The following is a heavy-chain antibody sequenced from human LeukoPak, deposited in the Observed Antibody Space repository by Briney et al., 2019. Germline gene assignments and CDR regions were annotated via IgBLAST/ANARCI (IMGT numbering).Heavy chain of an antibody. CDR1: GFTFSSYA. Sequence: GGSLRLSCAASGFTFSSYAMHWVRQAPGKGLEWVAVISYDGSNKYYADSVKGRFTISRDNSKNTLYLQMNSLRAEDTAVYYCAGPSVLLWFGELSMEVTPDHNHWGQGTLVTVSS. D-gene: IGHD3-10*01. CDR2: ISYDGSNK. J-gene: IGHJ5*02. CDR3: AGPSVLLWFGELSMEVTPDHNH. V-gene: IGHV3-30-3*01.